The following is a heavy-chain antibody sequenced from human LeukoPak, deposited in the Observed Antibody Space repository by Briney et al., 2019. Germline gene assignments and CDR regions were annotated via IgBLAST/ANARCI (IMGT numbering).Heavy chain of an antibody. Sequence: PAETLSLTCTVSGGSIGSSSYYWGWIPRPPGTGLEWFGSIYDSGSTYYDPSLKTRVTMSVDTSKTHFSLKLNSVTAADTAIYYCARHRVSEHGYSDWFDPWGQGTLVTVSS. CDR1: GGSIGSSSYY. CDR2: IYDSGST. D-gene: IGHD6-13*01. V-gene: IGHV4-39*01. J-gene: IGHJ5*02. CDR3: ARHRVSEHGYSDWFDP.